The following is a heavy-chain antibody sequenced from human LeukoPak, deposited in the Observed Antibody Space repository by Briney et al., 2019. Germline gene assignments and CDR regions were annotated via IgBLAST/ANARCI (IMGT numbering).Heavy chain of an antibody. CDR3: ARDGRAFGGVIVMRY. V-gene: IGHV3-48*01. CDR1: GFTFSSYS. CDR2: ISSSSSTI. Sequence: GGSLRLSCAASGFTFSSYSMNWVRQAPGKGLEWVSYISSSSSTIYYADSVKGRFTISRDNAKNSLYLQMNSLRAEDTAMYYRARDGRAFGGVIVMRYWGQGTLVTVSS. J-gene: IGHJ4*02. D-gene: IGHD3-16*02.